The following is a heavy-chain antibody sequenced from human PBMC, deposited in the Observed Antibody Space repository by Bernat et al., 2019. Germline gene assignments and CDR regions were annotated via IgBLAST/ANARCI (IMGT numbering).Heavy chain of an antibody. D-gene: IGHD3-9*01. Sequence: EVQLVESGGGLVQPGGSLRLSCAASGLTVSSNYMSWVRQGPGKGLEFVSVIYGDGTTHYADSVKGRFTISRDNSKNMLYLQMNGLRAEDTAVYYCARGGGLDWGVTNFDYWGQGTLVTVSS. CDR1: GLTVSSNY. CDR3: ARGGGLDWGVTNFDY. CDR2: IYGDGTT. J-gene: IGHJ4*02. V-gene: IGHV3-66*01.